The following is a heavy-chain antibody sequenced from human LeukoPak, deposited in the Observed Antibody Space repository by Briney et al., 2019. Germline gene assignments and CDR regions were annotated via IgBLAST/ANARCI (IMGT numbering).Heavy chain of an antibody. CDR3: ARRDSSRGYYIP. D-gene: IGHD3-22*01. V-gene: IGHV3-11*04. Sequence: GGSLRLSCAASGFTFSDYYMSWIRQAPEKGLELVSFISGSGSTIYYADSVKGRFTISRDNAKNSLYLQMNSLRAEDTAVYYCARRDSSRGYYIPWGQGTLVTVSS. CDR1: GFTFSDYY. CDR2: ISGSGSTI. J-gene: IGHJ1*01.